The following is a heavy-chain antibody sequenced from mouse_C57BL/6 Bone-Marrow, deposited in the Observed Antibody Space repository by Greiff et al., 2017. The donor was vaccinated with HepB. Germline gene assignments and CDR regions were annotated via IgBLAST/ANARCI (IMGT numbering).Heavy chain of an antibody. J-gene: IGHJ2*01. CDR1: GFTFSSYA. CDR2: ISSGGDYI. Sequence: EVQLVESGEGLVKPGGSLKLSCAASGFTFSSYAMSWVRQTPEKRLELVAYISSGGDYIYYADTVKGRFTISRDNARNTLYLQMSSLKSEDTAMYYCTRVVYDGYYNYFDYWGQGTTLTVSS. V-gene: IGHV5-9-1*02. CDR3: TRVVYDGYYNYFDY. D-gene: IGHD2-3*01.